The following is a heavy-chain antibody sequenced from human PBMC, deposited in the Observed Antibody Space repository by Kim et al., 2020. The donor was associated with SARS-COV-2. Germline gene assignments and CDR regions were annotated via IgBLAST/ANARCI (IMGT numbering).Heavy chain of an antibody. D-gene: IGHD1-26*01. Sequence: PVKGRLTTSRDNSRATMYLQRNSLRAEDTAVYYCAKPKGGSYSDAFDIWGQGTMVTVSS. J-gene: IGHJ3*02. CDR3: AKPKGGSYSDAFDI. V-gene: IGHV3-23*03.